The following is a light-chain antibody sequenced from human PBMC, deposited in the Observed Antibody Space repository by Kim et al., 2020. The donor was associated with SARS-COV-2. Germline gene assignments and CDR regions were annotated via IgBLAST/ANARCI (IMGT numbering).Light chain of an antibody. CDR3: SSYTSSSTLV. V-gene: IGLV2-14*01. J-gene: IGLJ2*01. Sequence: QSALTQPASVSGSPGQSLTISCTGTSSDVGAYNFVSWYQQHPGKAPKLMIYDVSKRPSGVSNRFSGSKSGNTASLTISGLQAEDEADYHCSSYTSSSTLVFGGGTQLTVL. CDR2: DVS. CDR1: SSDVGAYNF.